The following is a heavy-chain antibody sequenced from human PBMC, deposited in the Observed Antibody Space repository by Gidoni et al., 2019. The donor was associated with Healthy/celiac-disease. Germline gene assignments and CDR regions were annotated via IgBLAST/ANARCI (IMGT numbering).Heavy chain of an antibody. CDR1: GGSISSGSYY. Sequence: QVQLQESGPGLVKPSQTLSLTCPVSGGSISSGSYYWSWIRQPAGKGLEWIGRIYTSGSTNYNPSLKSRVTISVDTSKNQFSLKLSSVTAADTAVYYCAREGDDFWSGSRGWFDPWGQGTLVTVSS. V-gene: IGHV4-61*02. CDR3: AREGDDFWSGSRGWFDP. D-gene: IGHD3-3*01. J-gene: IGHJ5*02. CDR2: IYTSGST.